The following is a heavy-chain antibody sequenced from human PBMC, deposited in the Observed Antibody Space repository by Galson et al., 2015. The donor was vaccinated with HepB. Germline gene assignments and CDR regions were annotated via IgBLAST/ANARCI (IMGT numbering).Heavy chain of an antibody. J-gene: IGHJ4*02. CDR3: ARPHSSGYYETPYYFDY. Sequence: SLRLSCAASGFTVSSNYMSWVRQAPGKGLEWVSVIYSGGSTYYADSVKGRFTISRDNSKNTLYLQMNSLRAEGTAVYYCARPHSSGYYETPYYFDYWGQGTLVTVSS. V-gene: IGHV3-66*04. CDR2: IYSGGST. D-gene: IGHD3-22*01. CDR1: GFTVSSNY.